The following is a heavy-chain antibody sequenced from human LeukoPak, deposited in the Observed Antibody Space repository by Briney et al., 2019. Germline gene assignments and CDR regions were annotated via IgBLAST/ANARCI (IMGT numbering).Heavy chain of an antibody. CDR3: AKAHITMVRGATPYYFDY. D-gene: IGHD3-10*01. J-gene: IGHJ4*02. V-gene: IGHV3-23*01. CDR1: GFTFSSYG. Sequence: GGSLRLSCAASGFTFSSYGMSWIRQAPGKGLEWVSAISGSGGSTYYADSVKGRFTISRDNSKNTLYLQMNSLRAEDTAVYYCAKAHITMVRGATPYYFDYWGQGTLVTVSS. CDR2: ISGSGGST.